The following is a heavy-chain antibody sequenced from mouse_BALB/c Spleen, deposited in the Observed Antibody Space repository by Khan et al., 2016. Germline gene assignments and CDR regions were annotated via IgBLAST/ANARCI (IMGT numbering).Heavy chain of an antibody. CDR1: GYTFTSYY. J-gene: IGHJ4*01. Sequence: QIQLVQSGAELVKPGASVKLSCKASGYTFTSYYMYWVKQRPGQGLEWIGEINPSNGGTNFNEKFKSKATLTVDKSSSTAYMQLSSLTSEDSAVCYCTRTVYGYDYYAMDYWGQGTSVTVSS. V-gene: IGHV1S81*02. CDR3: TRTVYGYDYYAMDY. CDR2: INPSNGGT. D-gene: IGHD2-2*01.